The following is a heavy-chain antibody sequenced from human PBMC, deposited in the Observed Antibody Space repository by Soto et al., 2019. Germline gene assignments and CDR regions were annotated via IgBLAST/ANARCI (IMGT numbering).Heavy chain of an antibody. J-gene: IGHJ4*02. CDR2: ISSSSSTI. CDR3: ARDYYDSSGYYSGLDY. CDR1: GFTFSSYS. V-gene: IGHV3-48*01. D-gene: IGHD3-22*01. Sequence: GGSLRLSCAASGFTFSSYSMNWVRQAPGKGLEWVSYISSSSSTIYYADSVKGRFTISRDNAKNSLYLQMNSLRAEDTAVYYCARDYYDSSGYYSGLDYWGQGTLVTVSS.